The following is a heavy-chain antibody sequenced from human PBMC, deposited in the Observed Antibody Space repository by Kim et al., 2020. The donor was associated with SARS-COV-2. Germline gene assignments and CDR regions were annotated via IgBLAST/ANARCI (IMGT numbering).Heavy chain of an antibody. CDR3: AREHHMGRWLELDY. J-gene: IGHJ4*02. CDR2: IWYDGSNK. D-gene: IGHD6-19*01. CDR1: GFTFSSYG. Sequence: GGSLRLSCAASGFTFSSYGMHWVRQAPGKGLEWVAVIWYDGSNKYYADSVKGRFTISRDNSKNTLYLQMNSLRAEDTAVYYCAREHHMGRWLELDYWGQGTLVTVSS. V-gene: IGHV3-33*01.